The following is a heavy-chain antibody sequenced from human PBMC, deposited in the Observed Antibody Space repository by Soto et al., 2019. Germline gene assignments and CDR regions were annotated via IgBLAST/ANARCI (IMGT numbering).Heavy chain of an antibody. D-gene: IGHD1-26*01. J-gene: IGHJ4*02. CDR3: ARDVGATGD. Sequence: QVQLVQSGAEVKKPGASVKVSCKASGYTFTSYAMHWVRQAPGQRLEWMGWINAGNGNTKYSQKSXGRVTSTRDTPASTAYMELSSLRSEDTAVYYCARDVGATGDWGQGTLVTVSS. V-gene: IGHV1-3*01. CDR2: INAGNGNT. CDR1: GYTFTSYA.